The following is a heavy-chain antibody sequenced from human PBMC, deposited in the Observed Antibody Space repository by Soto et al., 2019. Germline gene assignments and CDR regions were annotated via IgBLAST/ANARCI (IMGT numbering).Heavy chain of an antibody. Sequence: SETLSLTCAVYGGSFSGYYWSWIRQPPGKGLEWIGEINHSGSTNYNPSLKSRVTISLDTSKNQFSLKLSSVTAADTAVYYCARGYQAASFDIWGQGTMVTVSS. CDR1: GGSFSGYY. CDR3: ARGYQAASFDI. V-gene: IGHV4-34*01. CDR2: INHSGST. J-gene: IGHJ3*02. D-gene: IGHD2-2*01.